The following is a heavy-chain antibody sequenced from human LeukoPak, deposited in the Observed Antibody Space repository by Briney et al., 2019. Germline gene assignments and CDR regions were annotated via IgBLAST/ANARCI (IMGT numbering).Heavy chain of an antibody. CDR3: ARDSDIVATMIRPNSHYYGMDV. CDR2: IYYSGNT. CDR1: GGSVSSPKYY. V-gene: IGHV4-61*01. J-gene: IGHJ6*02. D-gene: IGHD5-12*01. Sequence: SETLSLTCTVSGGSVSSPKYYWTWIRQPLGEGLEWIWNIYYSGNTNYNPSLQSRITISLDTSKKQFFLRLNSVTAADTAVYYCARDSDIVATMIRPNSHYYGMDVWGQGTTVIVS.